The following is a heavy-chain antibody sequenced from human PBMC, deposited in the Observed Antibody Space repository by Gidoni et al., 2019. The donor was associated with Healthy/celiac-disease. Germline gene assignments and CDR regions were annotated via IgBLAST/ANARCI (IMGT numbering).Heavy chain of an antibody. J-gene: IGHJ4*02. V-gene: IGHV3-30-3*01. CDR3: ARDRMLFVVVPAAIYY. CDR2: ISYDGSNK. Sequence: QVQLVESGGGVVQPGRSLRLSCAASGFTFSSYAMHWVRQAPGKGLEWVAVISYDGSNKYYADSVKGRFTISRDNSKNTLYLQMNSLRAEDTAVYYCARDRMLFVVVPAAIYYWGQGTLVTVSS. D-gene: IGHD2-2*01. CDR1: GFTFSSYA.